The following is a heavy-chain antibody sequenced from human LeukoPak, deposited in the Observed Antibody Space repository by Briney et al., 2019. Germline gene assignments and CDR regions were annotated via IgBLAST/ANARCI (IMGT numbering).Heavy chain of an antibody. D-gene: IGHD4-17*01. V-gene: IGHV3-23*01. CDR1: GFTFSIYA. CDR2: ISGSGGNT. CDR3: AKGVTTVTTRYFDY. J-gene: IGHJ4*02. Sequence: GGSLRLSCAASGFTFSIYAMSWVRQAPGKGLEWVSTISGSGGNTYYADSVKGRFSISRDNSKNTLYLQMNSLRAKDTAVYYCAKGVTTVTTRYFDYWGQGTLVTVSS.